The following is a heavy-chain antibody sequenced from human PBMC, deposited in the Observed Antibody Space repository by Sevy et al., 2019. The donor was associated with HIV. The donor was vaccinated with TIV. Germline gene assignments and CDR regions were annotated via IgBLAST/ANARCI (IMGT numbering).Heavy chain of an antibody. CDR1: GFTFSSYW. J-gene: IGHJ4*02. D-gene: IGHD3-22*01. Sequence: GGSLRLSCAASGFTFSSYWMHWVRQAPGKGLVWVSRINSDESSPSYADSVKGRFTISRDNSRNTLYLQMNSLRAEDTAVYYCARGGLHYYDSSCYSYWGQRTLVTVSS. CDR3: ARGGLHYYDSSCYSY. CDR2: INSDESSP. V-gene: IGHV3-74*01.